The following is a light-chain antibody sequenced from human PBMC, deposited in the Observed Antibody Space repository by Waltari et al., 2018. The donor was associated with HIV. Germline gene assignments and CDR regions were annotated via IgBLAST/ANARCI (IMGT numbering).Light chain of an antibody. Sequence: QSVLTQPPSVSAAPGQKVTISCSGSSSNIGNNYVSWYQQLPGTAPKLLIYDNNKRPSGIPDRFSGSKSGTSATLRITGLQTGDEADYYCGTWDSSLSLVFGGGTKLTVL. V-gene: IGLV1-51*01. CDR3: GTWDSSLSLV. CDR1: SSNIGNNY. J-gene: IGLJ2*01. CDR2: DNN.